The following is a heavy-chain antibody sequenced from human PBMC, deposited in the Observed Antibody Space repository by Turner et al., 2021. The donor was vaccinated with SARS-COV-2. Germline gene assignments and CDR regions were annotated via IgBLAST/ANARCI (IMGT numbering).Heavy chain of an antibody. CDR2: ISYDGSNK. CDR1: GFTFSSYA. J-gene: IGHJ4*02. Sequence: QVQLVESGGGVVQPGRSLRLSCAASGFTFSSYAMHWVRQAPGKGLEWVAVISYDGSNKYYADSVKGRFTISRDNSKNTLYLQINSLRAEDMAVYYCARDREDCSSTSCYEANWGQGTLVTVSS. V-gene: IGHV3-30-3*01. CDR3: ARDREDCSSTSCYEAN. D-gene: IGHD2-2*01.